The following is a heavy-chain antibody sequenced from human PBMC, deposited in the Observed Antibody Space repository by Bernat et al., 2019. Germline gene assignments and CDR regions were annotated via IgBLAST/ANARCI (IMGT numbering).Heavy chain of an antibody. J-gene: IGHJ4*02. Sequence: QVQLVQSGTEVKKPGASVRVSCETSGYTFTHHGIGWVRQAPGQGLEWLGWISGYNGDTIYAQRLQGRVTMTTYTPTNTAYMELTSLRPDDTAVYYCARDPSNTSGWYAYFDSWGQGTLVTVSS. V-gene: IGHV1-18*01. CDR1: GYTFTHHG. CDR3: ARDPSNTSGWYAYFDS. D-gene: IGHD6-19*01. CDR2: ISGYNGDT.